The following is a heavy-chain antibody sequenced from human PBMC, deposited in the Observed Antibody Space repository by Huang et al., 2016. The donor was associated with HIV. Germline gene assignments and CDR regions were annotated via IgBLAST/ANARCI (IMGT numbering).Heavy chain of an antibody. V-gene: IGHV3-15*01. Sequence: EVQLVESGGGLVKPGGSLRLSCAASGFTFSNAWVSGVRQAPGKGLGWVGRIKSKTEGGTADYTAPVRGRFTISRDDSKNTQFLQMNSLKTEDTAVYYCATSYGGSYHLWGQGTLVTVSS. J-gene: IGHJ5*02. CDR3: ATSYGGSYHL. D-gene: IGHD1-26*01. CDR1: GFTFSNAW. CDR2: IKSKTEGGTA.